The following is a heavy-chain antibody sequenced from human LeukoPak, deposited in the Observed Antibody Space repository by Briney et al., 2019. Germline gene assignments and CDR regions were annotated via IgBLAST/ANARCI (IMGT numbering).Heavy chain of an antibody. V-gene: IGHV4-39*01. CDR2: IYYSGTT. Sequence: SETLSLTCTVSGGSISSRSYYWGWIRQPPGRGLEWIGSIYYSGTTYYNPSLKSLVTISVDTSKNQFSLKLNSVTAADTAVYYCARSDLISYDSSAHGGLDYWGQGTLVTVSS. J-gene: IGHJ4*02. CDR1: GGSISSRSYY. CDR3: ARSDLISYDSSAHGGLDY. D-gene: IGHD3-22*01.